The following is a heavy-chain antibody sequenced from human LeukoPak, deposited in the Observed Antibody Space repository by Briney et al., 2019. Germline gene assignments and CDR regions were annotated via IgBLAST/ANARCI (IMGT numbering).Heavy chain of an antibody. CDR3: ARDQSPSLYNYYYYYYMDV. J-gene: IGHJ6*03. Sequence: GGSLRLSCAASGFTFSDYYMSWIRQAPGKGLEWVSYISSSGSTIYYADSVKGRFTISRDNAKTSLYLQMNSLRAEDTAVYYCARDQSPSLYNYYYYYYMDVWGKGTTVTVSS. D-gene: IGHD1-14*01. V-gene: IGHV3-11*04. CDR1: GFTFSDYY. CDR2: ISSSGSTI.